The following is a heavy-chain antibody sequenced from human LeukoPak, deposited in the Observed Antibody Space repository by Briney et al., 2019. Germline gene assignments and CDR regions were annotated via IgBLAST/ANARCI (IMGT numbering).Heavy chain of an antibody. CDR2: ISSSGGIT. D-gene: IGHD5-18*01. CDR1: GLTFSTYA. J-gene: IGHJ1*01. V-gene: IGHV3-23*01. CDR3: AKGGGHSYDYILH. Sequence: GGSLRLSCAASGLTFSTYAMSWVRQAPGKGLEWVSGISSSGGITYYADSVKGRVTISRANSKNTLDLQMNSLRAEDPALYYCAKGGGHSYDYILHWGPGTLVTVSS.